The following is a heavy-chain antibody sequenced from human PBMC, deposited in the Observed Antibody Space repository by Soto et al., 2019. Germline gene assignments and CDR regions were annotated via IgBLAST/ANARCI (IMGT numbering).Heavy chain of an antibody. J-gene: IGHJ4*02. CDR2: ISYDGSNK. D-gene: IGHD6-19*01. Sequence: QVQLVESGGGVVQPGRSLRLSCAASGFTFSSYGMHWVRQAPGKGLEWVAVISYDGSNKYYAESVKGRFTISRDNSKNTLYLQMNSLRAEDTAVYYCAKQTVQWLVQGDFDYWGQGTLVTVSS. V-gene: IGHV3-30*18. CDR1: GFTFSSYG. CDR3: AKQTVQWLVQGDFDY.